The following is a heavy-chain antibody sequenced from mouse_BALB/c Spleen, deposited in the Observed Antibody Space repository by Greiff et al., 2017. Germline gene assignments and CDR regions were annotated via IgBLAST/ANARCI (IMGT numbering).Heavy chain of an antibody. CDR2: IYPGSGST. V-gene: IGHV1S22*01. CDR3: TRWGAYYVDY. J-gene: IGHJ2*01. CDR1: GYTFTSYR. Sequence: LKQPGSELVRPGASVKLSCKASGYTFTSYRMHWVKQRPGQGLEWIGNIYPGSGSTNYDEKFKSKATLTVDTSSSTAYMQLSSLTSEDSAVYYCTRWGAYYVDYWGQGTTLTVSA.